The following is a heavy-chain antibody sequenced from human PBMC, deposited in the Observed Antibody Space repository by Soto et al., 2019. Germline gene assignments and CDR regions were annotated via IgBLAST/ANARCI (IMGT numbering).Heavy chain of an antibody. V-gene: IGHV3-23*01. Sequence: DVQLLESGGDLVQPGGSLRLSCGASGFSFSSYAMAWVRQVPGKGLEWLSVITVRGHTTYYADSVRGRFTISRDDSRDTLYLQLNSLRGEDTAVYFCARGLAAGGPGGLTYYFDFWGQGTLVTVSP. J-gene: IGHJ4*02. CDR1: GFSFSSYA. CDR2: ITVRGHTT. D-gene: IGHD6-13*01. CDR3: ARGLAAGGPGGLTYYFDF.